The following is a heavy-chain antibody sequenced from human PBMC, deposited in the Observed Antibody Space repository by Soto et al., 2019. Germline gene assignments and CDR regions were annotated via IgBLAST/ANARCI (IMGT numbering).Heavy chain of an antibody. Sequence: TXATLSLTCDVSGYCISSGWYWCWLRQPPGKGLEWIGSIYHGGITYYNPSLNSRVTLSIDMTNNHVSLILNSVTAAYTAVYYCARVGPWVPYYYPSSHYTFENWFDPWGQGTLVTVSS. CDR2: IYHGGIT. D-gene: IGHD3-3*01. V-gene: IGHV4-38-2*01. CDR1: GYCISSGWY. CDR3: ARVGPWVPYYYPSSHYTFENWFDP. J-gene: IGHJ5*02.